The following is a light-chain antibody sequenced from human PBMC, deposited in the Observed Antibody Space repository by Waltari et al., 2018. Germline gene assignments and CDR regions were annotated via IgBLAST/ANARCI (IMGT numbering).Light chain of an antibody. J-gene: IGKJ5*01. V-gene: IGKV1-9*01. CDR2: AAS. CDR1: QAISIY. CDR3: QQLRSYPRIT. Sequence: IQLTQSPSSLSASVGDRVTITCRASQAISIYLAWYQQKPGKAPNLLIYAASTLQSGVPSRFIGSGSGTEFTLTISILQPEDFATYYCQQLRSYPRITFGQGTRLDI.